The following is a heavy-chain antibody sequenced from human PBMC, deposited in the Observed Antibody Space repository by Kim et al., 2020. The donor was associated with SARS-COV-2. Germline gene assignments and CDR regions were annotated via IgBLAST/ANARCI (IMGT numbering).Heavy chain of an antibody. V-gene: IGHV4-59*01. D-gene: IGHD5-18*01. CDR3: ARDSDTAMVPFDY. Sequence: YTPSLKSRVTISVDTSKNQFSLKLSSVTAADTAVYYCARDSDTAMVPFDYWGQGTLVTVSS. J-gene: IGHJ4*02.